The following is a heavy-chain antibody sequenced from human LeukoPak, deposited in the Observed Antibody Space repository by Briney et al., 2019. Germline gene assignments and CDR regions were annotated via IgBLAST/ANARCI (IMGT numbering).Heavy chain of an antibody. CDR3: ARAPHGSGSYYTTTFDP. D-gene: IGHD3-10*01. J-gene: IGHJ5*02. V-gene: IGHV1-46*01. Sequence: ASVKVSCKASGYTFTSYYMHWVRQAPGQGLEWMGIINPSGGSTSYAQRFQGRVTMTRDTSTSTVYMELSSLRSEDTAVYYCARAPHGSGSYYTTTFDPWGQGTLVTVSS. CDR1: GYTFTSYY. CDR2: INPSGGST.